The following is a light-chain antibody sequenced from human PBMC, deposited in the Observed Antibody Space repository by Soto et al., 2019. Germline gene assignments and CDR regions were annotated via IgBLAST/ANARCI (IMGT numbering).Light chain of an antibody. CDR3: QQYNDWPPVT. CDR1: QTVTSN. Sequence: EIVMTQSPVTLSVSPGETANLSCRASQTVTSNLAWYQQKPGRSPRLLLSGASTRATGIPARFSGSGSGTEFTLTISRLQSEDLAVYYCQQYNDWPPVTFGQGTKVDIK. V-gene: IGKV3-15*01. CDR2: GAS. J-gene: IGKJ1*01.